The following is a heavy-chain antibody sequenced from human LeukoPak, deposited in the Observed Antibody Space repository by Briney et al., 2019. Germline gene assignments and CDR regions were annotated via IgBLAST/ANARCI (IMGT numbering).Heavy chain of an antibody. V-gene: IGHV7-4-1*02. CDR3: ARDEAVAGPDY. CDR2: INTNTGNP. CDR1: GYTFSGFL. J-gene: IGHJ4*02. D-gene: IGHD6-19*01. Sequence: ASVKVSCKASGYTFSGFLMHWVRQAPGQGLEWMGWINTNTGNPTYAQGFTGRFVFSLDTSVSTAYLQISSLKAEDTAVYYCARDEAVAGPDYWGQGTLVTVSS.